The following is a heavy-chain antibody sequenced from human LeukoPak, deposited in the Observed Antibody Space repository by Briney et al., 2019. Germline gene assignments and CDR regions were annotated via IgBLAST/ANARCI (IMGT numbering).Heavy chain of an antibody. CDR1: GYTFTSYY. V-gene: IGHV1-46*01. Sequence: GASVKVSCKASGYTFTSYYMHWVRQAPGQGLEWMGIINPSGGSTSYAQKFQGRVTMTRDMSTSTVYMELSSLISEDTAVYYCARGANTYYGSGSYLSWLDPWGQGTLVTVSS. D-gene: IGHD3-10*01. CDR3: ARGANTYYGSGSYLSWLDP. CDR2: INPSGGST. J-gene: IGHJ5*02.